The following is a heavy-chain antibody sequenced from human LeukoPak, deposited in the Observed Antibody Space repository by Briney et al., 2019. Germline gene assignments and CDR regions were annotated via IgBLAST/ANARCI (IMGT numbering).Heavy chain of an antibody. Sequence: GGSLRLSCAASGFTFTSYAMSWVRQAPGKGLEWVSAISDGGGSTYYADSVKGRFTISRDNSKNTLYLQMNSLRAEDTAVYYCANGRVLYYFDYWGQGTLVTVSS. CDR2: ISDGGGST. J-gene: IGHJ4*02. D-gene: IGHD6-6*01. CDR3: ANGRVLYYFDY. CDR1: GFTFTSYA. V-gene: IGHV3-23*01.